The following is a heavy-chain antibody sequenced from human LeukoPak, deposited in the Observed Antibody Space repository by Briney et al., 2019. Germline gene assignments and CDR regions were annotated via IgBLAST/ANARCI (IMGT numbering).Heavy chain of an antibody. Sequence: PGGSLRLSCSASGFTFSSYWMSCVRHSPGKGLEWVGNIKPDGSEKYFMDSVKGRFTISRDNAKNALYLEMNSLRAEDTAEYFCARERMYSGSGSTYPYYDYWGQGTLVTVSS. CDR1: GFTFSSYW. CDR3: ARERMYSGSGSTYPYYDY. V-gene: IGHV3-7*01. D-gene: IGHD3-10*01. CDR2: IKPDGSEK. J-gene: IGHJ4*02.